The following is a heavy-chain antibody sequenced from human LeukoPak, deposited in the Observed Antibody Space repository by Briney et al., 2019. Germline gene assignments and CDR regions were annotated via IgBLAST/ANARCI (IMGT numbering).Heavy chain of an antibody. Sequence: ASVKVSCKASGGTFSSYTISWVRHPPGQGLEWMGRIIPILGIANYAQKFQGRVTITADKSTSTAYMELSSLRSEDTAVYYCARDHYGDYAPRYFDYWGQGTLVTVSS. J-gene: IGHJ4*02. D-gene: IGHD4-17*01. CDR2: IIPILGIA. CDR3: ARDHYGDYAPRYFDY. CDR1: GGTFSSYT. V-gene: IGHV1-69*04.